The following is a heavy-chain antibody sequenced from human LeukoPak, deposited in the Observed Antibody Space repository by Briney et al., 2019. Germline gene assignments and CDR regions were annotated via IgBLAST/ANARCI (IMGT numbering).Heavy chain of an antibody. V-gene: IGHV3-30*02. J-gene: IGHJ6*03. CDR3: AKSPGRYQLNYYYYMDV. Sequence: GGSLRLSCAASGFTFSSYGMHWVRQAPGKGLEWVAFIRYDGSNKYYADSVKGRFTISRDNSKNTLYLQMNSLRAEDTAVYYCAKSPGRYQLNYYYYMDVWGQRDHGHRLL. CDR2: IRYDGSNK. CDR1: GFTFSSYG. D-gene: IGHD2-2*01.